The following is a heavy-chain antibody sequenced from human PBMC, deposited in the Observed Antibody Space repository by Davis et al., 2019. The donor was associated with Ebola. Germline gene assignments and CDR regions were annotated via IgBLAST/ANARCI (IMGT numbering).Heavy chain of an antibody. CDR2: TTFSGGST. CDR1: GFTFDFYA. J-gene: IGHJ4*02. D-gene: IGHD2-15*01. Sequence: GESLKISCAASGFTFDFYALSWVRQAPGKGLEWVSGTTFSGGSTYYGDSVKGRFTISRDGSKNTVYLQMDSLRPDDTAVYYCARDAHMVALGLDSWGQGTLVTVSS. CDR3: ARDAHMVALGLDS. V-gene: IGHV3-23*01.